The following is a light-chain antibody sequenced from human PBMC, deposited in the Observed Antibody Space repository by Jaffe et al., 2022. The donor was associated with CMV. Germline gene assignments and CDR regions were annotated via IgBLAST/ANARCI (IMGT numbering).Light chain of an antibody. CDR2: ANN. CDR1: SSDIGAGFD. Sequence: QSVLTQPPSVSGAPGQRVTISCTGSSSDIGAGFDVHWYQQLPGKAPRLLIYANNNRPSGVPDRFFGSNSGTSASLAITGLQAEDEADYYCQSHDSSLTEVFGGGTKLTVL. J-gene: IGLJ3*02. CDR3: QSHDSSLTEV. V-gene: IGLV1-40*01.